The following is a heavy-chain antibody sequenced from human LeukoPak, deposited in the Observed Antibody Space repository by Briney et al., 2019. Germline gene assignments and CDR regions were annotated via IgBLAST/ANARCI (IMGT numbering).Heavy chain of an antibody. V-gene: IGHV4-59*01. CDR1: GGSISTYY. D-gene: IGHD3-10*01. Sequence: SETLSLTCTVSGGSISTYYWNWIRQPPGKGLEWIGYIYYSGSTNYNPSLKSRVPISVDTSKNQSSLRLRSVTAADTAAYYCARGEGSSLSIFDYWGQGTLVTVSS. CDR3: ARGEGSSLSIFDY. J-gene: IGHJ4*02. CDR2: IYYSGST.